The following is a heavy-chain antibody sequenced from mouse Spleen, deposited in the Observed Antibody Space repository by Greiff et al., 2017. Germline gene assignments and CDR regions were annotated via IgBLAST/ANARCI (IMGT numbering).Heavy chain of an antibody. Sequence: EVQVVESGGGLVKPGGSLKLSCAASGFTFSSYAMSWVRQTPEKRLEWVASISSGGSTYYPDSVKGRFTISRDNARNILYLQMSSLRSEDTAMYYCARGDGDYYGSSYGDYWGQGTTLTVSS. CDR3: ARGDGDYYGSSYGDY. D-gene: IGHD1-1*01. CDR1: GFTFSSYA. CDR2: ISSGGST. V-gene: IGHV5-6-5*01. J-gene: IGHJ2*01.